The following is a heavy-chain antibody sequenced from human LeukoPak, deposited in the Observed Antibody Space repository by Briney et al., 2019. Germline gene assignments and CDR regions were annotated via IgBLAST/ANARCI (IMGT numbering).Heavy chain of an antibody. CDR1: GDCVSSNSAA. CDR2: TYYRSKWYN. J-gene: IGHJ4*02. CDR3: AREALGDYDIYHRLAY. Sequence: SQTLSLTCAISGDCVSSNSAAWNWIRQSPSRGLEWLGRTYYRSKWYNDYAVSVKSRITINPDTSKNQFSLQLNSVTPEDTAVYYCAREALGDYDIYHRLAYWGQGTLVTVS. V-gene: IGHV6-1*01. D-gene: IGHD3-9*01.